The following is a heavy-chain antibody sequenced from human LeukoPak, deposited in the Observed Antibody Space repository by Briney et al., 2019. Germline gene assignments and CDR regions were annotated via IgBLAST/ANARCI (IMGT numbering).Heavy chain of an antibody. CDR2: ISGSGGST. CDR1: GFTFSSYA. J-gene: IGHJ4*02. Sequence: TGGSLRLSCAASGFTFSSYAMSWVRQAPGKGLEWVSAISGSGGSTYYADSVKGRFTISRDNSKNTLYLQMNSLRAEDTAVYYCAKAYYYDSSGYYFFYFDYWGQGTLVTVSS. D-gene: IGHD3-22*01. V-gene: IGHV3-23*01. CDR3: AKAYYYDSSGYYFFYFDY.